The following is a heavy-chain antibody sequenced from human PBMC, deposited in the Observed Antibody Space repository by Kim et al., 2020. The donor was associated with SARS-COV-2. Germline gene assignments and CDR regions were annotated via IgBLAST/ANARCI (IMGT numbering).Heavy chain of an antibody. V-gene: IGHV1-24*01. CDR2: FDPEDGET. D-gene: IGHD3-22*01. Sequence: ASVKVSCKVSGYTLTELSMHWVRQAPGKGLEWMGGFDPEDGETIYAQKFQGRVTMTEDTSTDTAYMELSSLRSEDTAVYYCATDRVRYYDSSGYFDAFDIWGQGTMVTVSS. J-gene: IGHJ3*02. CDR1: GYTLTELS. CDR3: ATDRVRYYDSSGYFDAFDI.